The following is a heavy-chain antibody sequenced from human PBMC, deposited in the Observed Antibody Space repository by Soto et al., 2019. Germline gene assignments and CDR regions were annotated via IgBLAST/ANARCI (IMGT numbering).Heavy chain of an antibody. Sequence: ASVKVSCKASGGTFSSYAISWVRQAPGQGLDWMGGIIPIFGTANYAQKFQGRVTITADESTSTAYMELSSLRSEDTAVYYCARDDFRIFGIAAAGTWFDPWGQGTLVTVSS. J-gene: IGHJ5*02. CDR3: ARDDFRIFGIAAAGTWFDP. CDR1: GGTFSSYA. D-gene: IGHD6-13*01. CDR2: IIPIFGTA. V-gene: IGHV1-69*13.